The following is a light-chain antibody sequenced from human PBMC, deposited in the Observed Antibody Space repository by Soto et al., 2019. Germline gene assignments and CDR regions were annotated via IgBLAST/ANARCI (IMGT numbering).Light chain of an antibody. CDR3: QTWGTGIQV. J-gene: IGLJ2*01. CDR2: LNSDGSH. V-gene: IGLV4-69*01. CDR1: SGHSSYA. Sequence: QLVLTQSPSASASLGASVKLTCTLSSGHSSYAIAWHQQQPEKGPRYLMKLNSDGSHNKGDGLPDRFSGSSSGAERYLTISSLQSEDEADYYCQTWGTGIQVFGGGTKVTVL.